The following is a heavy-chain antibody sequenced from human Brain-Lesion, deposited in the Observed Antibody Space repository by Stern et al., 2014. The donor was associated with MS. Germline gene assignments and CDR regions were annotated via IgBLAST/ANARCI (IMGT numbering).Heavy chain of an antibody. CDR2: IFNSGST. CDR1: GGSISSGGYY. V-gene: IGHV4-61*02. CDR3: ARGRVVPGFQYYATDV. J-gene: IGHJ6*02. D-gene: IGHD2-2*01. Sequence: QVQLQESGPGLVKPSQTLSLSCTVSGGSISSGGYYWSWIRQPAGKGLEWIGRIFNSGSTSYHPSLKSRVTISIDPSKNQFSRRLNSMTAADTAVYYCARGRVVPGFQYYATDVWGQGTTVIVSS.